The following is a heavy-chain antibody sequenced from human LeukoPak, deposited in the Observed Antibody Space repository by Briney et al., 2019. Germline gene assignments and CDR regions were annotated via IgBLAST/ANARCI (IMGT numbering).Heavy chain of an antibody. CDR3: ARDLSNGHNWFDP. D-gene: IGHD4-11*01. CDR2: IYYSGST. Sequence: PSETLSLTCTVSGGSISSYYWSWIRQPPGKGLEWIGYIYYSGSTNYNPSLKSRVTMSVDTSKNQFSLKLSSVTAADTAVYYCARDLSNGHNWFDPWGQGTLVTVSS. CDR1: GGSISSYY. V-gene: IGHV4-59*12. J-gene: IGHJ5*02.